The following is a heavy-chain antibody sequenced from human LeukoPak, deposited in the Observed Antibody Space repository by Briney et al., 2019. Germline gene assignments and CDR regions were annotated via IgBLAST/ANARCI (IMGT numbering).Heavy chain of an antibody. D-gene: IGHD4-17*01. CDR3: ALLNDYGDYAKLDY. Sequence: ASVKVSCKASGYTFTSYDINWVRQATGQGLEWMGWMNPNSGNTGYAQKFQGRVTMTRNTSISTAYMELSRLRSDDTAVYYCALLNDYGDYAKLDYWGQGTLVTVSS. CDR2: MNPNSGNT. CDR1: GYTFTSYD. J-gene: IGHJ4*02. V-gene: IGHV1-8*01.